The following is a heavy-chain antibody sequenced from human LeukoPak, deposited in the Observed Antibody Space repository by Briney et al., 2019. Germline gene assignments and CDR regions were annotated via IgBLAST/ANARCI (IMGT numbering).Heavy chain of an antibody. CDR1: GFLLSTGGGS. CDR3: ADSNSARYPLCFQI. D-gene: IGHD1-26*01. J-gene: IGHJ1*01. CDR2: THCDEDK. Sequence: ESGPTLANPTQTLSLTYKLYGFLLSTGGGSVGWIRQPPGKALEWLAHTHCDEDKRNRPSLKSKLTITKDNSKSQVVLTMTNMDPVDTATYYCADSNSARYPLCFQIWGQGTLVTVSS. V-gene: IGHV2-5*02.